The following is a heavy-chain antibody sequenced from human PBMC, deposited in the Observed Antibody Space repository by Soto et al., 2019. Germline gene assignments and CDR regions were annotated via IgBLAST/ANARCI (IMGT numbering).Heavy chain of an antibody. Sequence: QVQLVESGGGVVQPGRSLRLSCAASGFTFSSYGMHWVRQAPGKGLEWVAVISYDGSNKYYADSVKGRFTISRDKSKNTLYLQMTSLRAADTAVYSCAKGYDFWSGYFSWFDPWGQGTLVTVSS. V-gene: IGHV3-30*18. D-gene: IGHD3-3*01. J-gene: IGHJ5*02. CDR1: GFTFSSYG. CDR2: ISYDGSNK. CDR3: AKGYDFWSGYFSWFDP.